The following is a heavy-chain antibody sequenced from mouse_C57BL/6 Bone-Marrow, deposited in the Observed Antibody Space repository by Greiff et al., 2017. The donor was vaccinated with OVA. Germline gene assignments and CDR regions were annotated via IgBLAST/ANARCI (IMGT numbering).Heavy chain of an antibody. Sequence: EVKLMESGPGLVKPSQSLSLTCSVTGYSITSGYYWNWIRQFPGNKLEWMGYISYDGSNNYNPSLKNRISITRDTSKNQFFLKLKSVTTEDTATYYCATPNPFAYWGQGTLVTVSA. V-gene: IGHV3-6*01. J-gene: IGHJ3*01. CDR1: GYSITSGYY. CDR3: ATPNPFAY. CDR2: ISYDGSN.